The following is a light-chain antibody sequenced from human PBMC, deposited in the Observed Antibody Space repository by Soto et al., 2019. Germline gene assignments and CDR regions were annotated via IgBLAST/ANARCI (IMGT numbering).Light chain of an antibody. Sequence: QSVLTQPASVSGSPGQSITISCTGTSSDVGGYNYVSWYQHHPGKAPKLIIYDVTNRPSGVSNPFSGSKSGNTASLTISGLQPEAEADYCCSSYTTSNTRQIVFGTGTKVT. CDR2: DVT. CDR3: SSYTTSNTRQIV. V-gene: IGLV2-14*03. J-gene: IGLJ1*01. CDR1: SSDVGGYNY.